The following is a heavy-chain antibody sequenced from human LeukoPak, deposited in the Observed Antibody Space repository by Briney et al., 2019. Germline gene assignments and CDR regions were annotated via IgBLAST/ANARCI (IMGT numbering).Heavy chain of an antibody. J-gene: IGHJ4*02. CDR3: ARALNPLPGTYYFDY. D-gene: IGHD2-15*01. CDR2: IYISGST. V-gene: IGHV4-4*07. Sequence: SETLPLTCTVSGPSINSHYSSWIRQPAGKGREWIGRIYISGSTNYHSSLQSRVTMSVDTSKNQFSLKLTSVTAADTAVYYCARALNPLPGTYYFDYWGQGTLVTVSS. CDR1: GPSINSHY.